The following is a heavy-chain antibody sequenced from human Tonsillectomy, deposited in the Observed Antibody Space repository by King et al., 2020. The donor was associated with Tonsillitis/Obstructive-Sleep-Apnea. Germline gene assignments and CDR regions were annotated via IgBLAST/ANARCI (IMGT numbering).Heavy chain of an antibody. D-gene: IGHD3-9*01. V-gene: IGHV4-34*01. Sequence: VQLTQWGAGLLKPSETLSLTGAVYGGSFSAYYWSWIRQPPGKGLEWIGEINHSGSTKYNPSLKSRVIISLDTSKNQFSLKLTSVTAADTAVYYCARGDLLTGYYASTDFDYWGQGTLVTVSS. CDR1: GGSFSAYY. CDR3: ARGDLLTGYYASTDFDY. CDR2: INHSGST. J-gene: IGHJ4*02.